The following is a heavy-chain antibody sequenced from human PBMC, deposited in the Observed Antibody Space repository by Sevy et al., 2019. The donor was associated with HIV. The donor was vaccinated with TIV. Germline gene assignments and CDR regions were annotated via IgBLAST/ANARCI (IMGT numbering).Heavy chain of an antibody. CDR3: AREGLLEWLFSFDY. Sequence: GGSLRLSCAASGFTFSSYGMHWVRQAPGKGLEWVAVIWYDGTNKYYADSVKGRFTISRDNSNNTLYLQMNSLRAEDTAAYYCAREGLLEWLFSFDYWGQGTLVTVSS. D-gene: IGHD3-3*01. J-gene: IGHJ4*02. CDR1: GFTFSSYG. V-gene: IGHV3-33*01. CDR2: IWYDGTNK.